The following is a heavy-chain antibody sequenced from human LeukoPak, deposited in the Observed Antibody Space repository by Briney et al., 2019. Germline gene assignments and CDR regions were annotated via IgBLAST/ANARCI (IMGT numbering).Heavy chain of an antibody. D-gene: IGHD3-22*01. CDR1: GFTFSSYA. CDR2: ISYDGSNK. J-gene: IGHJ4*02. CDR3: ARLGDYYDGSGSGGGIDF. V-gene: IGHV3-30*04. Sequence: GGSLRLSCAASGFTFSSYAMHWVRQAPGKGLEWVAVISYDGSNKYYADSVKGRFTISRDNSKNTLYLQMNSLRAEDTAVYYGARLGDYYDGSGSGGGIDFGGQGTLVTVSS.